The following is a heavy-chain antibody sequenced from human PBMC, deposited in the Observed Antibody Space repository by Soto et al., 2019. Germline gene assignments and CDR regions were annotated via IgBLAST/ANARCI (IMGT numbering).Heavy chain of an antibody. V-gene: IGHV1-3*01. J-gene: IGHJ5*02. CDR1: GYTFTSYA. CDR3: ARARGIAVAGTRWFDP. Sequence: RASVKVSCKASGYTFTSYAMHWVRQAPGQRLEWMGWINAGNGNTKYSQKFQGRVTITRDTSASTAYMELSSLRSEDTAVYYCARARGIAVAGTRWFDPWGQGTLVTVSS. D-gene: IGHD6-19*01. CDR2: INAGNGNT.